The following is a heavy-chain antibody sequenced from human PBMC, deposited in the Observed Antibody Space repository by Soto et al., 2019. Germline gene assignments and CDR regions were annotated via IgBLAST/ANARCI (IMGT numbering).Heavy chain of an antibody. CDR2: ISYDGSSK. V-gene: IGHV3-30*18. D-gene: IGHD4-17*01. CDR3: AKHRLYYGDYLDY. Sequence: QVQLVESGGGVVQPGRSLRLSCTGSGFTFSHYGMFWVRQAPGKGLEWVAVISYDGSSKYYADSVKGRFTISRDNSKYTLYLQMSSLRGEDTAVYYCAKHRLYYGDYLDYWGQGTLVTVSS. CDR1: GFTFSHYG. J-gene: IGHJ4*02.